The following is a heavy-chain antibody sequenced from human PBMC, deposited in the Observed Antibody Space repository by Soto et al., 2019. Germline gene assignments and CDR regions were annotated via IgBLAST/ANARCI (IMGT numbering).Heavy chain of an antibody. V-gene: IGHV4-4*07. CDR2: ISTTGGT. Sequence: PSETLSLTCTVAGDSFNTYYWTWVRQPAGEGLEWIGRISTTGGTNYNPSLRSRVTMSVDTSKNQFSLKLTSGTAADTAGYYCAIAKDVSPAEWSQGTLVTVSS. CDR3: AIAKDVSPAE. J-gene: IGHJ4*02. CDR1: GDSFNTYY.